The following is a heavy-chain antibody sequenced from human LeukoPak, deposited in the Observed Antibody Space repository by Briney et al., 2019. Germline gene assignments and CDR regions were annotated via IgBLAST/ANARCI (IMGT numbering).Heavy chain of an antibody. V-gene: IGHV3-48*03. CDR2: ISSSGSTI. CDR1: GFTFSSYN. CDR3: AELGITMIGGA. Sequence: PGGSLRLSCAASGFTFSSYNMNWVRQAPGKGLEWVSYISSSGSTIYYADSVKGRFTISRDNAKNSLYLQMNSLRAEDTAVYYCAELGITMIGGAWGKGTTVTISS. J-gene: IGHJ6*04. D-gene: IGHD3-10*02.